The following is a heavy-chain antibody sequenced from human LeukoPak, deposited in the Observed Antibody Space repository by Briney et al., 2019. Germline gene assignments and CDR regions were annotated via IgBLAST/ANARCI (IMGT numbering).Heavy chain of an antibody. CDR3: ARGAGQFFDY. D-gene: IGHD4-4*01. CDR1: GGSFSGYY. J-gene: IGHJ4*02. Sequence: SETLSLTCAVYGGSFSGYYWSWIRQPPGKGLEWIGEINHSGSTNYNPSLKSRVTISVDTSKNQFSLKLSSVTAADTAVYYCARGAGQFFDYWGQGTLVTVSS. V-gene: IGHV4-34*01. CDR2: INHSGST.